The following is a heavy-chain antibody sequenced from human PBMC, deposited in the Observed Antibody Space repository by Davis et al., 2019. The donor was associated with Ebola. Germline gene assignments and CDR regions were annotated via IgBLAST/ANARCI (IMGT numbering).Heavy chain of an antibody. CDR1: GYTFTSYD. CDR2: MNPNSGNT. V-gene: IGHV1-8*01. CDR3: AREVQAIADLGNWFDP. Sequence: ASVKVSCKASGYTFTSYDINWVRQATGQGLEWMGWMNPNSGNTDYAQKLQGRVTMTTDTSTSTAYMELRSLRSDDTAVYYCAREVQAIADLGNWFDPWGQGTLVTVSS. D-gene: IGHD6-13*01. J-gene: IGHJ5*02.